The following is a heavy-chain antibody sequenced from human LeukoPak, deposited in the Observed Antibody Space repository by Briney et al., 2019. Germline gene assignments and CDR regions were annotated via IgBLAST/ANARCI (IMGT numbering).Heavy chain of an antibody. CDR3: ARGSLLTLYSGSSHNWFDP. V-gene: IGHV1-8*01. CDR1: GYTFTSYD. D-gene: IGHD1-26*01. Sequence: ASVKVSCKASGYTFTSYDINWVRQATGQGLEWMGCMNPNSGNTGYAQKFQGRVTMTRNTSISTAYMELSSLRSEDTAVYYCARGSLLTLYSGSSHNWFDPWGQGTLVTVSS. J-gene: IGHJ5*02. CDR2: MNPNSGNT.